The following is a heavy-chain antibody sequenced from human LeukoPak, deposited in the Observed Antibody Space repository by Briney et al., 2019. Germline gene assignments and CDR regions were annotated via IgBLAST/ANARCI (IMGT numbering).Heavy chain of an antibody. CDR1: GGSISSSSYY. CDR3: ARLTSGSYYGFDY. CDR2: IYYSGST. J-gene: IGHJ4*02. Sequence: PSETLSLTCTVSGGSISSSSYYWGWIRQPPGKGLEWIGSIYYSGSTYYNPSLKSRVTIYVDTSKNQFSLKLSSVTAADTAVYYCARLTSGSYYGFDYWGQGTLVTVSS. V-gene: IGHV4-39*01. D-gene: IGHD1-26*01.